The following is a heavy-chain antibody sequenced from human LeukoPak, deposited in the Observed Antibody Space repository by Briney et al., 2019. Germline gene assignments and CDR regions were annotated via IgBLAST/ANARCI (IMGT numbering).Heavy chain of an antibody. CDR1: GGTFSSYA. J-gene: IGHJ6*03. CDR3: ARDWWELLGYMDV. D-gene: IGHD1-26*01. V-gene: IGHV1-2*02. Sequence: GASVKVSCKASGGTFSSYAISWVRQAPGQGLEWMGWINPNSGGTNYAQKFQGRVTMTRDTSISTAYMELSRLRSDDTAVYYCARDWWELLGYMDVWGKGTTVTISS. CDR2: INPNSGGT.